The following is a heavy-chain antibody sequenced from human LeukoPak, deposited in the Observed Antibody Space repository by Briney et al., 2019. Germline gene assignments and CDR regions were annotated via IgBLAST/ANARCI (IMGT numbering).Heavy chain of an antibody. D-gene: IGHD2-8*01. CDR1: GFTFSRYG. V-gene: IGHV3-33*01. CDR3: ARDLGYCTNGVCHTRFDY. CDR2: IWYDGSNK. J-gene: IGHJ4*02. Sequence: GRSLRLSCAASGFTFSRYGMHWVRQAPGKGLERVAVIWYDGSNKYYADSVRGRFTISRDNSKNTLYLQMNSLRAGDTALYYCARDLGYCTNGVCHTRFDYWGQGTLVAVSS.